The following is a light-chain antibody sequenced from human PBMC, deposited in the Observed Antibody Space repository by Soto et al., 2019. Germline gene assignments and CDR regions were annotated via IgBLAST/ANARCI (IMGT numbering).Light chain of an antibody. CDR1: SSDVGNYNL. CDR3: CSYAGSRFYV. V-gene: IGLV2-23*01. CDR2: EGT. J-gene: IGLJ1*01. Sequence: QSALTQPASVSGSPGQSITISCTGTSSDVGNYNLVSWYQQHPGKAPKLMIYEGTKRPSGVSNRFSGSKSGNTASLRISGLKADDAGDYYCCSYAGSRFYVFGTGTKVTGL.